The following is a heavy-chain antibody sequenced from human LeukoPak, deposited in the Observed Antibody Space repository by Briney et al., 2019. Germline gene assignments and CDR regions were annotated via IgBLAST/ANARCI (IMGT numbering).Heavy chain of an antibody. CDR2: FHNSGTS. J-gene: IGHJ4*02. CDR3: ARDRGVYYFDY. CDR1: DDSISDYY. Sequence: SETLSLTCTVSDDSISDYYRGWIRQPPGKGLEWIGYFHNSGTSTYNPSLKSRVTISADTSKNQFSLKLSSVTAADTAVYYCARDRGVYYFDYWGQGTLVTVSS. V-gene: IGHV4-59*12.